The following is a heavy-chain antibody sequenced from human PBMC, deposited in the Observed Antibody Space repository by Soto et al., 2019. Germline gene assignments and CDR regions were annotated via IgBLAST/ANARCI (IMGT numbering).Heavy chain of an antibody. V-gene: IGHV3-21*01. D-gene: IGHD6-6*01. CDR3: ARVGGQLAPGLEY. J-gene: IGHJ4*01. CDR1: GFTFRSYS. Sequence: EVQLVESGGGLVKPGGSLRLSCAASGFTFRSYSMNWVRQAPGKGLEWVSSISSSSSYIYDADSVKGRFTISRDNAKNSLYLQSHSLTAEHTAVYYCARVGGQLAPGLEYWGHGTLVTVSS. CDR2: ISSSSSYI.